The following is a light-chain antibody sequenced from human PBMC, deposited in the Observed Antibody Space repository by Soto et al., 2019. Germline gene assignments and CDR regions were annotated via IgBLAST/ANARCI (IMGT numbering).Light chain of an antibody. Sequence: QSVLTQPASVSGSPGQSITISCTGTSSDVGSYNLVSWYQQHPGTAPKLMIYEGSKWPSGVSNRFSGSKSGNTASLTISGLQAEDEADYYCCSYTSSSTLFGTGTKVTVL. CDR2: EGS. V-gene: IGLV2-14*02. J-gene: IGLJ1*01. CDR3: CSYTSSSTL. CDR1: SSDVGSYNL.